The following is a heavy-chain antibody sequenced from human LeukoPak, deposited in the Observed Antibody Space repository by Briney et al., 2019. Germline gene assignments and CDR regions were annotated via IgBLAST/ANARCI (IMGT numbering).Heavy chain of an antibody. J-gene: IGHJ4*02. CDR1: GFSFSDYY. D-gene: IGHD2-15*01. CDR3: ARDSVGYCSGGSCYFDY. V-gene: IGHV3-11*01. CDR2: IRSSGSPI. Sequence: PGGSLRLSCAASGFSFSDYYMSWIRQAPGKGLEWVSYIRSSGSPIYYADSVKGRFTISRDNAKNSLCLQMNSLRAEDTAMYYCARDSVGYCSGGSCYFDYWGQGTLVTVSS.